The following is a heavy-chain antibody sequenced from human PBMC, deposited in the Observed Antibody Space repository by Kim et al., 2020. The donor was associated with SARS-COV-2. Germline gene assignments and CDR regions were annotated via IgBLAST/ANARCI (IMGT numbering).Heavy chain of an antibody. D-gene: IGHD6-19*01. J-gene: IGHJ5*02. Sequence: ASVKVSCKASGYTFTSYAMHWVRQAPGQRLEWMGWINAGNGNTKYSQKLQGRVTITRDTSASTAYMELSSLRSEDTGVYYCARDSGIAVNWFAPWGQGTLFTVSS. CDR2: INAGNGNT. V-gene: IGHV1-3*01. CDR1: GYTFTSYA. CDR3: ARDSGIAVNWFAP.